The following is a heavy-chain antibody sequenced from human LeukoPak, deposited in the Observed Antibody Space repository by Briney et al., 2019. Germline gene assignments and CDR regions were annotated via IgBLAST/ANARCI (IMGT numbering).Heavy chain of an antibody. V-gene: IGHV4-34*08. J-gene: IGHJ4*02. CDR2: INHSGST. CDR1: GFTFSSYG. CDR3: HVEVGAPYFDY. D-gene: IGHD1-26*01. Sequence: GSLRLSCAASGFTFSSYGMHWIRQPPGKGLEWIGEINHSGSTNYNPSLKSRVTISVDTSKSQFSLKLSSVTAADTAVYYCHVEVGAPYFDYWGQGTLVTVSS.